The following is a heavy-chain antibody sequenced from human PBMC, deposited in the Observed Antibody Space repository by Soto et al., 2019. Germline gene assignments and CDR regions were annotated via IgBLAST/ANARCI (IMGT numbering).Heavy chain of an antibody. CDR1: GFSLSTRAVG. Sequence: SGPTLVNPTQTLTLTCTFSGFSLSTRAVGVGWIRQPPGKALEWLALIYWNDDKRYSPSLKNKLTITKDTSKNHVVLTMTNMDPVDTATYYCAHRHELGSFDIWGQGTKVTVSS. D-gene: IGHD1-26*01. CDR3: AHRHELGSFDI. J-gene: IGHJ3*02. CDR2: IYWNDDK. V-gene: IGHV2-5*01.